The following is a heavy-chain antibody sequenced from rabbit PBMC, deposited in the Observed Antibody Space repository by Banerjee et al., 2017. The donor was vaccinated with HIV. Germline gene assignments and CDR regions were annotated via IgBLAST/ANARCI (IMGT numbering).Heavy chain of an antibody. CDR3: ARNMGYGSSSGYYGL. CDR1: GFSFSSSYW. Sequence: EESGGDLVKPEGSLTLTCTASGFSFSSSYWICWVRQAPGKGLEWIACIFVGSGGSTYYASWAKGRVTISKTSSTTVTLQMTGLTAADTATYFCARNMGYGSSSGYYGLWGPGTLVTVS. D-gene: IGHD1-1*01. J-gene: IGHJ4*01. V-gene: IGHV1S45*01. CDR2: IFVGSGGST.